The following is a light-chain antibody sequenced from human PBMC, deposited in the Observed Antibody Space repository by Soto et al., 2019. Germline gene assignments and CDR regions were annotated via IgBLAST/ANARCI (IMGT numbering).Light chain of an antibody. J-gene: IGLJ1*01. CDR2: DVS. Sequence: QSVLTQPASVSGSPGQSITISCTGTSSDVGGYNYVSWYQQHPGKAPKLMIYDVSNRPSGVSNRFSGSKSCNTASLTICGLQAEDEADYYCSSYTSSSTLDVFGTGTKLTVL. CDR3: SSYTSSSTLDV. CDR1: SSDVGGYNY. V-gene: IGLV2-14*01.